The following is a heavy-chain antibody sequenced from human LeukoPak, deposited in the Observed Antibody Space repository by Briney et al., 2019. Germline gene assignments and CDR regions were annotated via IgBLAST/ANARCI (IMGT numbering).Heavy chain of an antibody. V-gene: IGHV4-31*03. J-gene: IGHJ5*02. CDR1: GGSISSVGYY. CDR3: ARGRSGYHNWFDP. Sequence: SETLSLTCTVSGGSISSVGYYWSWIRQHPGKGLEWIGYIYYSGSTYYNPSLKSRVTISVDTSKNQFSLKLSSVTAADTAVYYCARGRSGYHNWFDPWGQGTLVTVSS. CDR2: IYYSGST. D-gene: IGHD3-22*01.